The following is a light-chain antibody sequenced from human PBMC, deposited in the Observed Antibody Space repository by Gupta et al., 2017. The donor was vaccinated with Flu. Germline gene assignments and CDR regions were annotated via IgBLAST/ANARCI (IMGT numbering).Light chain of an antibody. CDR3: QQTDTTPQT. V-gene: IGKV1-39*01. J-gene: IGKJ3*01. Sequence: DIQMTQSPSSLSASVGDRVTITCQARQNINKYLNWYQQKPGKAPKLMIFAASSLQSGVPSRFSGSGSGTDFTLTISRLQPEDFATYYCQQTDTTPQTFGHGTKVDLK. CDR2: AAS. CDR1: QNINKY.